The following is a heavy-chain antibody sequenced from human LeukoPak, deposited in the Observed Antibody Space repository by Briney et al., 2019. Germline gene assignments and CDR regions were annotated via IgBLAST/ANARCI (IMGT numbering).Heavy chain of an antibody. Sequence: TVNVSCKASGGTLSSYAISWVRQSAGPGLKGMGGIVAIFGTANYAQKFQGRVTITADESTSTAYMELSSLRSEDTAVYYCARDARITIFGVPRDDAFDIWGQGTMVTVSS. CDR1: GGTLSSYA. V-gene: IGHV1-69*13. J-gene: IGHJ3*02. CDR2: IVAIFGTA. CDR3: ARDARITIFGVPRDDAFDI. D-gene: IGHD3-3*01.